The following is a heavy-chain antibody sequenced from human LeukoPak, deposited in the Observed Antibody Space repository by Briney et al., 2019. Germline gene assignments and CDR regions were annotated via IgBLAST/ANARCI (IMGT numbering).Heavy chain of an antibody. D-gene: IGHD3-3*01. V-gene: IGHV1-8*01. CDR2: MNPNSGNT. CDR1: GYTFTSYD. J-gene: IGHJ2*01. Sequence: ASVTVSCKASGYTFTSYDINWVRQATGQGLEWMGWMNPNSGNTGYAQKFQGRVTMTRNTSISTAYMELSSLRSEDTAVYYCARGRKRYYDFWSGPWYFDLWGRGTLVTVSS. CDR3: ARGRKRYYDFWSGPWYFDL.